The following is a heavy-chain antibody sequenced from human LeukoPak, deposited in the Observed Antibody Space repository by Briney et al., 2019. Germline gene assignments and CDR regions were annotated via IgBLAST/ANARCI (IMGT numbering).Heavy chain of an antibody. CDR2: INEDGSIT. J-gene: IGHJ4*02. D-gene: IGHD2-2*01. V-gene: IGHV3-74*01. CDR1: GFTFRAYW. Sequence: GGSLRLSCAVSGFTFRAYWMHWVRQVPGEGLVWVSRINEDGSITNYADSVKGRFTISKDNAKNMVYLHMNSLRVDDTAVYYCVSFYETYWGRGTLVTVSS. CDR3: VSFYETY.